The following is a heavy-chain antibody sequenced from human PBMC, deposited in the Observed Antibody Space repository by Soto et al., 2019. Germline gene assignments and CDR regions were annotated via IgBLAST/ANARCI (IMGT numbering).Heavy chain of an antibody. D-gene: IGHD2-2*03. CDR2: IYYSGDT. J-gene: IGHJ4*02. Sequence: SETLSLTCTVSGGSISSSSYYWGWIRQPPGKGLEWIGNIYYSGDTNYNPSLKSRVTMSVDRSKNHFSLKLISVTTADTAVYFCAREGNLGRWIQPLDSWGQGTLVTVSS. CDR3: AREGNLGRWIQPLDS. V-gene: IGHV4-39*07. CDR1: GGSISSSSYY.